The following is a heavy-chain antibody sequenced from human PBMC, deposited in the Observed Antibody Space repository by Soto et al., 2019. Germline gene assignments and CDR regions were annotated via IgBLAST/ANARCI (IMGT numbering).Heavy chain of an antibody. CDR2: ISSSSSYI. CDR1: GFTFSSYS. V-gene: IGHV3-21*01. J-gene: IGHJ4*02. Sequence: EVQLVESGGGLVKPGGSLRLSRAASGFTFSSYSMNWVRQAPGKGLEWVSSISSSSSYIYYADSVKGRFTISRDNAKNSLYLQMNSLRAEDTAVYYCARDVGSGRYQLRTEVDYWGQGTLVTVSS. D-gene: IGHD2-2*01. CDR3: ARDVGSGRYQLRTEVDY.